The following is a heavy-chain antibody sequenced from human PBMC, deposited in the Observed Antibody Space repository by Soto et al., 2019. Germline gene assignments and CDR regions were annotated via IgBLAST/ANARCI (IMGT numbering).Heavy chain of an antibody. J-gene: IGHJ4*02. V-gene: IGHV3-9*01. CDR1: GFTFDDYA. CDR3: AKGLVGATDPYFDY. Sequence: DVQLVESGGGLVQPGRSLRLSCAASGFTFDDYAMHWVRQAPGKGLEWVSGISWNSGSIGYADSVKGRFTISRDNAKNSLYLQMNSLRAEDTALYYCAKGLVGATDPYFDYWGQGTLVTVSS. D-gene: IGHD1-26*01. CDR2: ISWNSGSI.